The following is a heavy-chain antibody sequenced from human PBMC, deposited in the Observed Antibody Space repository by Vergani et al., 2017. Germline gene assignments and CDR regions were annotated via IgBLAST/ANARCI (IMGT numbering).Heavy chain of an antibody. D-gene: IGHD6-13*01. Sequence: QVQLVQSGAEVKKPGASVKVSCKASGYTFSAYSMHWVRQAPGQGLEWMGWINPNSGGTKYAQKFQGRVTMTRDTSISTAYMELSRLRSDDTAVFYCARLSASSSSYVGYWGQGTLVTVAS. CDR3: ARLSASSSSYVGY. V-gene: IGHV1-2*02. CDR2: INPNSGGT. J-gene: IGHJ4*02. CDR1: GYTFSAYS.